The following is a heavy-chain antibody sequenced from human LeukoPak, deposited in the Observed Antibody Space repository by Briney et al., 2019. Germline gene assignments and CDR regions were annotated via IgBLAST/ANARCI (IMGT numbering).Heavy chain of an antibody. CDR1: GYTFTSYD. J-gene: IGHJ6*02. Sequence: ASVKVSCKASGYTFTSYDINWVRQATGQGPEWMGWMNPNSGNTGYAQKFQGRVTMTRNTSISTAYMELSSLRSEDTAVYYCARGKSDFWSGYYLYYYYGMDVWGQGTTVTVSS. V-gene: IGHV1-8*01. CDR3: ARGKSDFWSGYYLYYYYGMDV. CDR2: MNPNSGNT. D-gene: IGHD3-3*01.